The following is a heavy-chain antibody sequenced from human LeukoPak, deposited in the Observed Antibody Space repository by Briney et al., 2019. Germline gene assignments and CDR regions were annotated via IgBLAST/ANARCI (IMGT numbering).Heavy chain of an antibody. CDR2: ISGSGGST. J-gene: IGHJ4*02. Sequence: GGSLRLSCAASGFTFSSYAMSWVRQAPGKGLEWVSAISGSGGSTYYADSVKGRFTISRDNSKNTLYLQMNSLRAEDTAVYYCARDLNMFGELLSNAFDYWGQGTLVTVSS. V-gene: IGHV3-23*01. CDR3: ARDLNMFGELLSNAFDY. CDR1: GFTFSSYA. D-gene: IGHD3-10*02.